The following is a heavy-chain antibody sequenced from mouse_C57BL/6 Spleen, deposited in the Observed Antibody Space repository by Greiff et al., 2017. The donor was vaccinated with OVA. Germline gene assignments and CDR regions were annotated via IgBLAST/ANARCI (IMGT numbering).Heavy chain of an antibody. V-gene: IGHV5-4*01. Sequence: EVKLVESGGGLVKPGGSLKLSCAASGFTFSSYAMSWVRQTPEKRLEWVATISDGGSYTYYPDNVKGRFTISRDNAKNNLYLQMSHLKSEDTAMYYCARDPIPYGNYYFDYWGQGTTLTVSS. CDR1: GFTFSSYA. D-gene: IGHD2-1*01. CDR2: ISDGGSYT. J-gene: IGHJ2*01. CDR3: ARDPIPYGNYYFDY.